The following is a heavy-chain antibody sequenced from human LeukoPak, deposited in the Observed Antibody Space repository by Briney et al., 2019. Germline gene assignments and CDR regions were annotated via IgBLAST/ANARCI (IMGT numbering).Heavy chain of an antibody. CDR1: GGSIGTYY. D-gene: IGHD2-2*01. J-gene: IGHJ6*02. CDR3: ARPSIPSAAASALDI. Sequence: SETLSLTCSVSGGSIGTYYWTWIRQPPGKGLEWIGYIYYTGSTNYNPSLKSRATMSVDTSKSQVSLKMTSVTVADTAVYYCARPSIPSAAASALDIWGQGTAVTVSS. CDR2: IYYTGST. V-gene: IGHV4-59*08.